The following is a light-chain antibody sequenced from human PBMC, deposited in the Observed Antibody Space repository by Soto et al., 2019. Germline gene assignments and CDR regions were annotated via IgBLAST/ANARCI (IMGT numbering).Light chain of an antibody. CDR3: QQYNSYSCT. V-gene: IGKV1-5*01. J-gene: IGKJ1*01. CDR1: QSISSW. Sequence: EIQMTQSPSTLSSSVGERVTITCRASQSISSWLAWYQQKPGKAPQLLIYDASTMESGVPSRFSGSGSGTEFSLTISSLQPDDFATYYCQQYNSYSCTFGQGTKVEIK. CDR2: DAS.